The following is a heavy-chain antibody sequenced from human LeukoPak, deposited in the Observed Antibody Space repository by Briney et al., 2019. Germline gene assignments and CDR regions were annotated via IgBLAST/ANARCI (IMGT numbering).Heavy chain of an antibody. J-gene: IGHJ5*02. Sequence: SETLSLTCTVFGGSISSGRHYWGWIRQPPGKGLEWIGSIHYSGSTYYSPSLKSRVTISVDTSKNQFSLTLSSMTAADTAVFYCATLESAAAGNRWFDPWGQGILVTVSS. CDR1: GGSISSGRHY. CDR2: IHYSGST. V-gene: IGHV4-39*07. CDR3: ATLESAAAGNRWFDP. D-gene: IGHD6-13*01.